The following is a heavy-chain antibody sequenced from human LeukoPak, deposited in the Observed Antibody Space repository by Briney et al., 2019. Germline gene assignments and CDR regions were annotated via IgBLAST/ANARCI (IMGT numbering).Heavy chain of an antibody. J-gene: IGHJ6*02. CDR3: AIEGYYSGMDV. CDR1: GFTFEHHR. CDR2: PSWNSKVI. Sequence: GGSLRLSCAASGFTFEHHRMAWVPQVPGKGLEWVAGPSWNSKVIVYADSVKGRFTVSRDKAKGSLFLQMNSLRAEDAALCYCAIEGYYSGMDVWGPGTSVTVSS. V-gene: IGHV3-20*04.